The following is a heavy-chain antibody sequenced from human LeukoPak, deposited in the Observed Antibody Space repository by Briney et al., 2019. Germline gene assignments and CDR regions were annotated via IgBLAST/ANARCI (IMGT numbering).Heavy chain of an antibody. CDR1: GYTFTGHY. V-gene: IGHV1-2*02. CDR2: INPNSGGT. Sequence: ASVKVSCKASGYTFTGHYMHWVRQAPGQGLEWMGWINPNSGGTNYAQKFQGRVTMTRDTSISTAYMELSRLRSDDTAVYYCAREWVVGESWFDPWGQGTLVTVSS. J-gene: IGHJ5*02. CDR3: AREWVVGESWFDP. D-gene: IGHD1-26*01.